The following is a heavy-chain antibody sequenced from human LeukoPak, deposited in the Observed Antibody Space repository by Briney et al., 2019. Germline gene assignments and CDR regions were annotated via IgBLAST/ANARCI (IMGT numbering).Heavy chain of an antibody. Sequence: ASVKVSCKASGGTFSSYAISWVRQAPGQGLEWMGWISAYNGNTNYAQKLQGRVTMTTDTSTSTAYMELRSLRSDDTAVYYCARDPPRIVVVVAATNYYGMDVWGQGTTVTVSS. CDR3: ARDPPRIVVVVAATNYYGMDV. D-gene: IGHD2-15*01. J-gene: IGHJ6*02. V-gene: IGHV1-18*01. CDR2: ISAYNGNT. CDR1: GGTFSSYA.